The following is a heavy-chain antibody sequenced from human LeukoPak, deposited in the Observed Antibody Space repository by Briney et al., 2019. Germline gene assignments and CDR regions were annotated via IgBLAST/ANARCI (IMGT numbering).Heavy chain of an antibody. Sequence: PSQTLSLTCTVSGGSISSGGYYWSWIRQHPRKGLEWIGYIYYSGSTYYNPSLKSRVTISVDTSKNQFSLKLSSVTAADTAVYYCARDFADYGDSRDAFDIWGQGTMVTVSS. D-gene: IGHD4-17*01. CDR3: ARDFADYGDSRDAFDI. J-gene: IGHJ3*02. CDR1: GGSISSGGYY. CDR2: IYYSGST. V-gene: IGHV4-31*03.